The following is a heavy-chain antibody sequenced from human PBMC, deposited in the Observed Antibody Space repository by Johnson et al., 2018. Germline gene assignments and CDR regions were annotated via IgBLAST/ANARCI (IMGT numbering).Heavy chain of an antibody. CDR2: IYSGGNT. J-gene: IGHJ3*02. V-gene: IGHV3-53*01. D-gene: IGHD3-16*02. CDR1: GFLVSSNY. CDR3: GRGVRHDYGWGNYRYYGGPDAFDI. Sequence: VQLVEAGGGLVQPGGSMRLSCAASGFLVSSNYINWVSQAPGKGLERVSVIYSGGNTQSADSLKGRFTISRDKSKTTVYVRMNSLRAEDTAIYYCGRGVRHDYGWGNYRYYGGPDAFDIWVQWTMVTVSS.